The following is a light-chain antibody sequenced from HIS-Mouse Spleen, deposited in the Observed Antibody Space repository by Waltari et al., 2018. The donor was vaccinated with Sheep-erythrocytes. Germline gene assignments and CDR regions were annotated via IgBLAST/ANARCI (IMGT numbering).Light chain of an antibody. CDR1: SRDVGGYNL. CDR3: CSYAGSYNHV. J-gene: IGLJ1*01. CDR2: DVS. V-gene: IGLV2-11*01. Sequence: QSALTQPRPVSGSPGQSVTIPCTGTSRDVGGYNLVPWYQQHPGKAPKLMIYDVSKRPSGVPDRFSGSKSGNTASLTISGLQAEDEADYYCCSYAGSYNHVFATGTKVTVL.